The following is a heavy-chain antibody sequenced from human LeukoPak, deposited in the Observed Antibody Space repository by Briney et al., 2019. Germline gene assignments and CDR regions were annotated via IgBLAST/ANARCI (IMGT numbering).Heavy chain of an antibody. Sequence: PGGSLRLSCAASGFTVSSNYMSWVRQAPGKGLEWVSVIYSGGSTYYADSVKGRFTISRDNSKNRLYLQMNSLRAEDTAVYYCARGDPFGSGPSPAYFDYWGQGTLVTVSS. J-gene: IGHJ4*02. CDR2: IYSGGST. V-gene: IGHV3-53*01. D-gene: IGHD3-10*01. CDR3: ARGDPFGSGPSPAYFDY. CDR1: GFTVSSNY.